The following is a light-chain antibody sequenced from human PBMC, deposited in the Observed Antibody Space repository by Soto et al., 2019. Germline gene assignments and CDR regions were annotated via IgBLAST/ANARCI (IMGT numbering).Light chain of an antibody. CDR3: QQYNNWPRT. J-gene: IGKJ1*01. V-gene: IGKV1-39*01. CDR1: QSISSY. Sequence: DIQMTQSPSSLSASVGDRVTITCRASQSISSYLTWYQQKPGQAPRLLIYGASTMQSGIPARFSGSGSGTEFTLTISSPQSEDFAVYYCQQYNNWPRTFGQGTKV. CDR2: GAS.